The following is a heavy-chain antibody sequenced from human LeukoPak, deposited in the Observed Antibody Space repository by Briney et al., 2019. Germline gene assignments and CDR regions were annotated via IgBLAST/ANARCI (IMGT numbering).Heavy chain of an antibody. Sequence: GRSLRLSCAASGFTFSSYDMHWVRQAPGKGLEWVAVISSDGSNKYFADSEKGRFTISRDNSKNTLYLQMNSLRAEDTAVYYCAKDRWLGRYYYYYGMDVWGQGTTVTVSS. CDR3: AKDRWLGRYYYYYGMDV. CDR2: ISSDGSNK. J-gene: IGHJ6*02. CDR1: GFTFSSYD. D-gene: IGHD6-19*01. V-gene: IGHV3-30-3*01.